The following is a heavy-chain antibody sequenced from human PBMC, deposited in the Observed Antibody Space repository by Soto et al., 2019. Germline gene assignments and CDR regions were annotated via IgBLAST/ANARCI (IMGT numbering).Heavy chain of an antibody. D-gene: IGHD2-2*01. CDR1: GGSISSSSYY. Sequence: QLQLQESGPGLVKPSETLSLTCTVSGGSISSSSYYWAWGRQPPGKGLEWIGSIYYSGTTYYNPSLKSRVTISEDTSKNQFSLKLSSVTAADTAVFYCARLIHCKTTSCYFDYWGQGTLVTVSS. V-gene: IGHV4-39*01. CDR2: IYYSGTT. J-gene: IGHJ4*02. CDR3: ARLIHCKTTSCYFDY.